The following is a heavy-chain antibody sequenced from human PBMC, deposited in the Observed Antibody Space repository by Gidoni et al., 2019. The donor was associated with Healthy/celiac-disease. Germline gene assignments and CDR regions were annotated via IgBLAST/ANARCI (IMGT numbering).Heavy chain of an antibody. CDR1: GFSLSNARMG. CDR2: IFSNDEK. CDR3: ARIVSDSIWGSYQKPRRFDF. Sequence: QVTLKESGPVLVKPTETLTLTCTVSGFSLSNARMGVSWIRQPPGKALEWLAHIFSNDEKSYSTSLKSRLTISKDTSKSQVVLTMSNMDPLDTGTYYCARIVSDSIWGSYQKPRRFDFWGQGTLVTVSS. D-gene: IGHD3-16*02. J-gene: IGHJ4*02. V-gene: IGHV2-26*01.